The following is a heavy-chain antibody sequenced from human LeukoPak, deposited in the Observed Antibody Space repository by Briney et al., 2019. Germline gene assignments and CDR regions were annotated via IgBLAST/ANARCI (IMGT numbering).Heavy chain of an antibody. CDR2: IYYSGST. D-gene: IGHD4-11*01. J-gene: IGHJ4*02. V-gene: IGHV4-59*01. CDR1: GGSISSYY. Sequence: TSETLSLTCTVSGGSISSYYWSWIRQPPGKGLEWIGYIYYSGSTNYNPSLKSRVTISVDTSKNQFSLKLSSVTAADTAVYYCARSTPDYSNFYFDYWGQGTLVTVSS. CDR3: ARSTPDYSNFYFDY.